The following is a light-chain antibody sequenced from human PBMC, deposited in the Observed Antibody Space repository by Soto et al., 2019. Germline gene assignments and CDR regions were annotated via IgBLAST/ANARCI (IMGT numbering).Light chain of an antibody. J-gene: IGLJ1*01. CDR3: AAWDDSLNGRV. CDR2: YDN. CDR1: NSNIGSNT. V-gene: IGLV1-44*01. Sequence: QSVLTQPPSASGTPGQRVTISCSGSNSNIGSNTVNWYQQLPGTAPKLLIYYDNLRPSGVPDRISDSKSGTSASLAISGLQSDDEADYYCAAWDDSLNGRVFGTGTKLTVL.